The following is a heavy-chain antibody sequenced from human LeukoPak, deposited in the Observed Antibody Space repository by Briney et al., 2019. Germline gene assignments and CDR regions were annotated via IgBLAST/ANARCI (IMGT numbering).Heavy chain of an antibody. V-gene: IGHV3-48*04. CDR2: MTGSSVTF. J-gene: IGHJ4*02. Sequence: AGGSLRLSCEVSGFTFSRYSMTWVRQVPGRGLEWIAYMTGSSVTFYYADSVRGRFTISRDNARNPLFLQMNSLTVDATAVYYCTRSLSGYDPLSAFWGQGTLVTVSS. CDR3: TRSLSGYDPLSAF. D-gene: IGHD5-12*01. CDR1: GFTFSRYS.